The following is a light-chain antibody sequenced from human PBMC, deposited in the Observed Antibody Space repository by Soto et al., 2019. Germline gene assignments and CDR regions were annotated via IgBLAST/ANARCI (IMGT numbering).Light chain of an antibody. CDR2: DAS. V-gene: IGKV1-5*01. CDR1: QSISGW. J-gene: IGKJ1*01. Sequence: DIPMTQSPSTLSASVGDRVTITCRASQSISGWLAWYQQKPGKAPKLLIYDASSLESGVPSRFSGSGSGTEVTLTISSLQPDDFATYFCQQYNSFSWTFGQGTKVEIK. CDR3: QQYNSFSWT.